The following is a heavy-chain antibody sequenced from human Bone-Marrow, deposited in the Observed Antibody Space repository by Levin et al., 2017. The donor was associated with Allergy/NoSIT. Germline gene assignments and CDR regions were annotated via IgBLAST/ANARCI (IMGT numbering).Heavy chain of an antibody. J-gene: IGHJ5*02. D-gene: IGHD1-20*01. CDR2: IYWSGTT. CDR3: ARQPYKWNDYVSTGRNHFDL. CDR1: YMSVRSEDHY. V-gene: IGHV4-39*01. Sequence: KSSETLSLTCTVSYMSVRSEDHYWAWVRQPPGQGLEWIGTIYWSGTTYYNPSLERRVTISVDTSKNYFSLRLRSVIAADTAVYFCARQPYKWNDYVSTGRNHFDLWGQGTLVTVSS.